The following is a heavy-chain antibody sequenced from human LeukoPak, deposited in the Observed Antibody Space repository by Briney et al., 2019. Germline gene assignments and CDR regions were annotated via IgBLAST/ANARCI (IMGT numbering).Heavy chain of an antibody. V-gene: IGHV1-69*05. D-gene: IGHD3-3*01. J-gene: IGHJ4*02. CDR2: IIPIFGTA. Sequence: SVKVSCKASGGTFSSYAISWARQAPGQGLEWMGGIIPIFGTANYAQKFQGRVTITTDESTSTAYMELSSLRSEDTAVYYCAKSYYDFWSGYSPPFDYWGQGTLVTVSS. CDR1: GGTFSSYA. CDR3: AKSYYDFWSGYSPPFDY.